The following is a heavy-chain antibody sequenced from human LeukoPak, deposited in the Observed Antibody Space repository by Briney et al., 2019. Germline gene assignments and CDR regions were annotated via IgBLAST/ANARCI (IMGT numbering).Heavy chain of an antibody. CDR2: ISTGYST. V-gene: IGHV3-23*01. CDR1: GFTFSTYA. Sequence: GGTLRLSCAASGFTFSTYAMGWVRQAPGKGLEWVSAISTGYSTYYADSVKGRFIISRDNSKNTLFLQMNSLRAEDTAVYFCAKDFSQEGSHSVDFWGQGTLVTVSS. J-gene: IGHJ4*02. D-gene: IGHD2/OR15-2a*01. CDR3: AKDFSQEGSHSVDF.